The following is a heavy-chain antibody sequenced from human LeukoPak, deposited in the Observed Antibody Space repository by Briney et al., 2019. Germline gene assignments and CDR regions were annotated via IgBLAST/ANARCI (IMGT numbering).Heavy chain of an antibody. CDR3: ARYSGSRGRWFDP. D-gene: IGHD1-26*01. Sequence: EASVKVSCKASGYTFTGYYMHWVRQAPGQGLEWMGWINPNSGGTNYAQKFQGRVTMTRDTSISTAYMELSRLRSDDTAVYYCARYSGSRGRWFDPWGQGTLVTVSS. J-gene: IGHJ5*02. CDR2: INPNSGGT. CDR1: GYTFTGYY. V-gene: IGHV1-2*02.